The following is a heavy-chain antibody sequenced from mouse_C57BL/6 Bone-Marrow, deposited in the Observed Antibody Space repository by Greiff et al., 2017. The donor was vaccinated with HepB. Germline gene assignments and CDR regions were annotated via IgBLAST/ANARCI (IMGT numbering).Heavy chain of an antibody. Sequence: EVMLVESGGGLVKPGGSLKLSCAASGFTFSDYGMHWVRQAPEKGLEWVAYISSGSSTIYYADTVQGRSTISRDNAKNTLFLQMTSLRSEDTAMFYCARITYYYGSSYDAMDYWGQGTSVTVSS. V-gene: IGHV5-17*01. J-gene: IGHJ4*01. CDR3: ARITYYYGSSYDAMDY. D-gene: IGHD1-1*01. CDR1: GFTFSDYG. CDR2: ISSGSSTI.